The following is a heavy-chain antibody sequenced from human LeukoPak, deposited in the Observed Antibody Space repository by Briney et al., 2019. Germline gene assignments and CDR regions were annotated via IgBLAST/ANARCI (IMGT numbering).Heavy chain of an antibody. Sequence: PSETLSLTCTVSGGSIRSFYWSWIRQPPGEGLEWIGYIYYSGSTTYNPSLKSRVTMSVDTSRDQFSLKLSSVTAADTAVYYCVRHGLPDWNYDYWGQGALVTVSS. CDR2: IYYSGST. J-gene: IGHJ4*02. D-gene: IGHD1-1*01. CDR1: GGSIRSFY. V-gene: IGHV4-59*08. CDR3: VRHGLPDWNYDY.